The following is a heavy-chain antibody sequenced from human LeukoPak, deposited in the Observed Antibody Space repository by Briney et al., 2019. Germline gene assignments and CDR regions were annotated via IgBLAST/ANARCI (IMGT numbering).Heavy chain of an antibody. CDR1: GFPFSDFH. CDR2: ITSGGGFK. V-gene: IGHV3-11*04. J-gene: IGHJ4*02. Sequence: GGSLRLSCVGAGFPFSDFHMSWIRQAPGKGPEWVSYITSGGGFKYYADSVKGRFSISRGDSKNSVFLQMNSLRVEDTAVYYCARVRPGSSGSYYRTSWGQGTLVTVSS. CDR3: ARVRPGSSGSYYRTS. D-gene: IGHD3-22*01.